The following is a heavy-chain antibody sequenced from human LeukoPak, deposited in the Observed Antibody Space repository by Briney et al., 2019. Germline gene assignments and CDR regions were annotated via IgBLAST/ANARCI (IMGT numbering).Heavy chain of an antibody. CDR1: GFTFSSYS. CDR3: ARDLSSGWYYFDY. V-gene: IGHV3-21*01. D-gene: IGHD6-19*01. J-gene: IGHJ4*02. Sequence: GGSLRLSCAASGFTFSSYSMNWVRQAPGKGLGWVSSISSSSSYIYYADSVKGRFTISRDNAKNSLYLQMNSLRAEDTAVYYCARDLSSGWYYFDYWGQGTLVTVSS. CDR2: ISSSSSYI.